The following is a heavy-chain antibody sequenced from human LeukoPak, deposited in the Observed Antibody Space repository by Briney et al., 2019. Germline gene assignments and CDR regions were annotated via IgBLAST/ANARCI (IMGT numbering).Heavy chain of an antibody. D-gene: IGHD3-10*01. V-gene: IGHV3-48*03. CDR3: AKTYYYGPGSYYKFLDY. CDR1: GFTFSSYE. Sequence: GGSLTLSWAAYGFTFSSYEMNWVRQAPGKGLEWVSYISSSGSSIYYADSVKGRFTISRDNAKNSLYLQMNSQRAEDTAVYYCAKTYYYGPGSYYKFLDYWGQGTLVTVSS. J-gene: IGHJ4*02. CDR2: ISSSGSSI.